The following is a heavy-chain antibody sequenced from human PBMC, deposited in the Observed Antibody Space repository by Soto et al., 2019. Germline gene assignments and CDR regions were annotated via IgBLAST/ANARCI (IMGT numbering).Heavy chain of an antibody. CDR3: ARESGSGSYFNPANWFDP. D-gene: IGHD3-10*01. V-gene: IGHV4-59*01. CDR2: IFYSGST. Sequence: WTWIRQPPGKGLEWIGFIFYSGSTNYNPSLKSRVTISIDTSKNQFSLKLSSVTAADTAVYYCARESGSGSYFNPANWFDPWGQGTLVTVSS. J-gene: IGHJ5*02.